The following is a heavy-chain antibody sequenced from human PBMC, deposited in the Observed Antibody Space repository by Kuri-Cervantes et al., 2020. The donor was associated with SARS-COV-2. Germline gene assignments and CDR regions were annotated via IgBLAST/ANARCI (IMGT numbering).Heavy chain of an antibody. D-gene: IGHD3-10*01. CDR1: GGSISSSSYY. V-gene: IGHV4-39*07. CDR2: INHSGST. J-gene: IGHJ4*02. Sequence: GSLRLSCTVSGGSISSSSYYWSWIRQPPGKGLEWIGEINHSGSTNYNPSLKSRVTISVDTSKNQFSLKLSSVTAADTAVYYCARSAVRMVRGVIHYWGQGTLVTVSS. CDR3: ARSAVRMVRGVIHY.